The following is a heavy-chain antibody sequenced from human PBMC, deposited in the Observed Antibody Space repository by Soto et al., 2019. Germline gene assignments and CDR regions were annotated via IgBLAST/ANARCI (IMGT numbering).Heavy chain of an antibody. CDR1: GGSISSSSYY. J-gene: IGHJ3*02. V-gene: IGHV4-39*01. CDR3: PRLKPLGGLIFLEWMGYGAFDI. CDR2: IYYSGST. Sequence: PSETLSLTCTVSGGSISSSSYYWGWIRQPPGKGLEWIGSIYYSGSTYYNPSLKSRVTISVDTSKNQFSLKLSSVTAADTAVYYCPRLKPLGGLIFLEWMGYGAFDIWGQGKMVTVSS. D-gene: IGHD3-3*01.